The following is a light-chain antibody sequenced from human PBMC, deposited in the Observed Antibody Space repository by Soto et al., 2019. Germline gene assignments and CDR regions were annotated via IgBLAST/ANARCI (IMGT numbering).Light chain of an antibody. J-gene: IGLJ1*01. CDR3: AGWDDSLNGYV. V-gene: IGLV1-44*01. CDR2: SNN. Sequence: QSVLTQPPSASGTPGQRVTISCSGSSSNIGSNTVNWYQQLPGTAPKLLIYSNNQRPSGVPDRFSGSKSGTSASLAISGLQSEDEADYYCAGWDDSLNGYVFG. CDR1: SSNIGSNT.